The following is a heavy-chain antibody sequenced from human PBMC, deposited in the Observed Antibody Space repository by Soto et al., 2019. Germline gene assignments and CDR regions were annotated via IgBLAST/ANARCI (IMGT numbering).Heavy chain of an antibody. CDR1: GYTFTSYG. J-gene: IGHJ6*02. CDR3: ARGLTGTTLAYGMDV. CDR2: ISGYNGNT. Sequence: ASVKVSCKASGYTFTSYGISWVRQAPGQGLEWMGWISGYNGNTKYAQKFQGRVTITADESTSTAYMELSSLRSEDTAVYYCARGLTGTTLAYGMDVWGQGTTVTAP. V-gene: IGHV1-18*01. D-gene: IGHD1-7*01.